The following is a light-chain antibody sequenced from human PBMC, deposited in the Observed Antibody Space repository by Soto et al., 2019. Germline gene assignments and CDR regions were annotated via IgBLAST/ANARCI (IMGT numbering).Light chain of an antibody. Sequence: AIQMTQSPSSLSASVGDRVTITCRASQAIGNDLGWFQQKPGQAPKLLIYGASSLLSGVPSRFSGSGSGTDFTLTISSLQPEDFATYYCLHDHNSPLTFGGGTKVEIK. CDR1: QAIGND. CDR2: GAS. CDR3: LHDHNSPLT. J-gene: IGKJ4*01. V-gene: IGKV1-6*01.